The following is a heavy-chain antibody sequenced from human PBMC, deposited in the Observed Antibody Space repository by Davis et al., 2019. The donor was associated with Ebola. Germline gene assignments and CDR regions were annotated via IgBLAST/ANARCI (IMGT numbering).Heavy chain of an antibody. V-gene: IGHV1-3*01. Sequence: ASVKVSCKASGYTFTSYAMHWVRQAPGQRLEWMGWINAGNGNTKYSQKFQGRVTITRDTSASTAYMELRSLRSDDTAVYYCAREQWETTYYDILTGYLLFDYWGQGTLVTVSS. J-gene: IGHJ4*02. CDR3: AREQWETTYYDILTGYLLFDY. D-gene: IGHD3-9*01. CDR1: GYTFTSYA. CDR2: INAGNGNT.